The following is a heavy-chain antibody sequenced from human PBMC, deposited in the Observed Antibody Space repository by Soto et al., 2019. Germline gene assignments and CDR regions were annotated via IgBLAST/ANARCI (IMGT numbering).Heavy chain of an antibody. Sequence: GGSLRLSCAASGFTFSIYDMHWVRQPTGKGLEWVSAIGTAGDTYYPDSAKGRFTISRDNSKNTVDLQMNSLRAEDTAVYYCARGGGTYGGNYSGMDVWGHGTTVTVSS. CDR2: IGTAGDT. CDR3: ARGGGTYGGNYSGMDV. J-gene: IGHJ6*02. CDR1: GFTFSIYD. D-gene: IGHD4-17*01. V-gene: IGHV3-13*04.